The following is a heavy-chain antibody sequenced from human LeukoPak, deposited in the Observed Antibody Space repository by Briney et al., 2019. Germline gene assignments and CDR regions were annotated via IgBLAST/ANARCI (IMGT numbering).Heavy chain of an antibody. CDR3: AKDANPSGALFDF. V-gene: IGHV3-9*01. CDR2: ISWNGGSI. Sequence: GGSLRLSCAASGFTFDNYAMHWVRQAPGEGLEWVSGISWNGGSIGYADSVKGRFTISRDNAKNSLYLQVNSLRVEDTAFYYCAKDANPSGALFDFWGQGTLVTVSS. J-gene: IGHJ4*02. CDR1: GFTFDNYA. D-gene: IGHD1-14*01.